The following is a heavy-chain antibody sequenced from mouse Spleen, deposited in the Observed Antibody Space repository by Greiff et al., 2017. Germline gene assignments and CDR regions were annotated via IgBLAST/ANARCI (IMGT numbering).Heavy chain of an antibody. Sequence: VQLVESGPELVKPGASVKLSCKASGYTFTTYDISWVKQRPGQGLEWIGWIYPRDGFTRYNENFRDKATLTVDTSSSTAFMELHSLTSEDSAVYFCARETYYAGTDYFDYWGQGTTLTVSS. D-gene: IGHD1-1*01. CDR2: IYPRDGFT. J-gene: IGHJ2*01. CDR1: GYTFTTYD. CDR3: ARETYYAGTDYFDY. V-gene: IGHV1-85*01.